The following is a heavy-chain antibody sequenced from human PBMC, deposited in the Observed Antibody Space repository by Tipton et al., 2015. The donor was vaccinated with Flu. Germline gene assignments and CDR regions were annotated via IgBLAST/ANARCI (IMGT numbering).Heavy chain of an antibody. CDR3: ARVRLERGYYFDY. CDR2: IYHSGST. CDR1: GGSISSGGYS. J-gene: IGHJ4*02. V-gene: IGHV4-30-2*01. D-gene: IGHD1-1*01. Sequence: TLSLTCAVSGGSISSGGYSWSWIRQPPGKGLEWIGYIYHSGSTYYNPSLKSRVTISVDRSKNQFSLKLSSVTAADTAVYYCARVRLERGYYFDYWGQGTLVTVSS.